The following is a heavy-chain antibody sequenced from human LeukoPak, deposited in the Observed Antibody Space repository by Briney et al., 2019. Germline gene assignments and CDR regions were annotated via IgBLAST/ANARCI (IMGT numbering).Heavy chain of an antibody. D-gene: IGHD6-19*01. CDR3: AKGARGMAGTGSAIDY. Sequence: GGSLRLSCAASGFTFDDYAMHWVRRAPGKGLEWVSGLSWNSGYIVYADSAKGRFTISRDNAKNSLYLQMNSLRPEDMALYYCAKGARGMAGTGSAIDYWGQGTLVTVSS. CDR2: LSWNSGYI. CDR1: GFTFDDYA. J-gene: IGHJ4*02. V-gene: IGHV3-9*03.